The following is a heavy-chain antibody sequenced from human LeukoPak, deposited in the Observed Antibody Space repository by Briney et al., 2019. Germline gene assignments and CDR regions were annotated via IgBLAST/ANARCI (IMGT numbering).Heavy chain of an antibody. V-gene: IGHV4-34*01. Sequence: SETLSLTCNVSGYTMNSGYYWSWIRQTSGSGLEWIGETTHSGSTDYNPSLKSRVSVSVDTSKNQFSLRLTSVTAADTAVYYCARGPAYSWLRSGSVCFFDFRGQGVLVTVSS. CDR2: TTHSGST. CDR3: ARGPAYSWLRSGSVCFFDF. D-gene: IGHD3-10*01. CDR1: GYTMNSGYY. J-gene: IGHJ4*02.